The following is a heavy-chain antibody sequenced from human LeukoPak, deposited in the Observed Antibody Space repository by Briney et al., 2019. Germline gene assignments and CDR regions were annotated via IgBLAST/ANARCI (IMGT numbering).Heavy chain of an antibody. CDR2: IYYSGNT. V-gene: IGHV4-39*01. D-gene: IGHD4-17*01. CDR1: GGXISSSTYY. Sequence: SETLSLTCTVSGGXISSSTYYWGWIRQPPGKGLEWIGGIYYSGNTYYNPSLKSRVTISIDTSKNQFSLKLSSVTAADTAVYYCASAVNNWFDPWGQGTLVTVSS. J-gene: IGHJ5*02. CDR3: ASAVNNWFDP.